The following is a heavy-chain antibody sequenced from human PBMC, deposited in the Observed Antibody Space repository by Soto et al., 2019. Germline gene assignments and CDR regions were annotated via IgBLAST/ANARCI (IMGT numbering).Heavy chain of an antibody. J-gene: IGHJ3*01. V-gene: IGHV4-34*02. CDR1: GGSFTGYY. CDR2: VNHRGST. Sequence: QVQLKQWGAGLLKPSETLSLTCAVNGGSFTGYYWTYIRQSPEKGLEWIGEVNHRGSTTYNPSLKSRVTIAVDASNNHFSLNLSSVTAADTAVYYCARSPPFSSFRGFDVWGQGTMVTVSS. D-gene: IGHD6-6*01. CDR3: ARSPPFSSFRGFDV.